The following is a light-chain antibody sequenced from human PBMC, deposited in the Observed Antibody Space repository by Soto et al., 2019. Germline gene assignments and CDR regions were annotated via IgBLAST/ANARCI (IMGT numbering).Light chain of an antibody. CDR1: QSISGW. CDR2: DVS. Sequence: IQVTMSAFTLSAYVGDRVTITCRASQSISGWLAWYQQKPGKAPKFLIYDVSNLESGVPLRFSGSGSGTDFTLTISCLQSEDFATYYSQQYYSYPTPFGQGTKVDI. J-gene: IGKJ1*01. V-gene: IGKV1-5*01. CDR3: QQYYSYPTP.